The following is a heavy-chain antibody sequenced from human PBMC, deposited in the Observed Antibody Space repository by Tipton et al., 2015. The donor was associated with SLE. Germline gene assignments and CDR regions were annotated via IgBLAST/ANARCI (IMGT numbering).Heavy chain of an antibody. CDR3: ARVPWELPDY. V-gene: IGHV3-7*01. CDR2: IREDGSEK. J-gene: IGHJ4*02. CDR1: GFTFSSNV. D-gene: IGHD1-26*01. Sequence: SLRLSCAASGFTFSSNVMSWVRQAPGKGLEWVAHIREDGSEKFYVDSVKGRFTISRDNAKNLLYLQMDSLRAEDTAVYYCARVPWELPDYWGQGTLVTVSS.